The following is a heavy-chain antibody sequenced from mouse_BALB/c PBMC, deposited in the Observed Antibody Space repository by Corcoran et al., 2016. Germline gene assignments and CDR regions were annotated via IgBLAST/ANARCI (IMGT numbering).Heavy chain of an antibody. Sequence: QIQFVQCGPEQKKPGETVKNSCRASGYTFTNYGMNWVKQAPGKGLKWMGWINTYTGEPTYADDFKGRFAFSLETSASTAYLQINNLKNEDMATYFCAREPYAMDYWGQGTSVTVSS. CDR2: INTYTGEP. J-gene: IGHJ4*01. CDR3: AREPYAMDY. V-gene: IGHV9-1*02. CDR1: GYTFTNYG.